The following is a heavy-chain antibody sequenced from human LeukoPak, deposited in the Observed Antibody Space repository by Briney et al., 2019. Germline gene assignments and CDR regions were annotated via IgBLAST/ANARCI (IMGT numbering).Heavy chain of an antibody. CDR3: ARAEATVNYYSYYMDV. Sequence: ASVRVSCKASGYTFTHFDINWVRQATGHGPEWRGWMDPRSGNSGYAQKVPGRVTMSRNTSIITAYMELSSLRSEDTAVYYCARAEATVNYYSYYMDVWGKGTTVTISS. CDR1: GYTFTHFD. D-gene: IGHD5-24*01. J-gene: IGHJ6*03. CDR2: MDPRSGNS. V-gene: IGHV1-8*01.